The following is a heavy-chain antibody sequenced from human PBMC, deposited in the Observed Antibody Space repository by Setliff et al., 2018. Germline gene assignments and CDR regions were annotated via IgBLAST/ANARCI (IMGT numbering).Heavy chain of an antibody. CDR3: ARSDHSSGID. CDR1: GFTFSGYS. J-gene: IGHJ4*02. D-gene: IGHD3-10*01. Sequence: PGGSLRLSCEASGFTFSGYSMNWVRQAPGKGLEWVAHINPDGGHTFYEDSVKGRFTISRDNAKNSLHLQVSSLRAEDVGVYYCARSDHSSGIDWGQGTLVTVSS. CDR2: INPDGGHT. V-gene: IGHV3-7*01.